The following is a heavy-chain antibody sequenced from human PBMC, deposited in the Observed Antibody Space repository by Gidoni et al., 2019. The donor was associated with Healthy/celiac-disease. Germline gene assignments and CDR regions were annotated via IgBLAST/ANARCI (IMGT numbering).Heavy chain of an antibody. J-gene: IGHJ6*04. Sequence: QVQLVESGGGVVQPGRSLRLSCAASGFTFSSYGMPWVRQAPGKGLEWVEVIEYDGSNKYYADSVKGRFTISRDNSKNTLYLQMNSLRAEDKAVYDCAKIGGMDVWGKGTTVTVSS. CDR1: GFTFSSYG. V-gene: IGHV3-30*18. D-gene: IGHD3-3*01. CDR3: AKIGGMDV. CDR2: IEYDGSNK.